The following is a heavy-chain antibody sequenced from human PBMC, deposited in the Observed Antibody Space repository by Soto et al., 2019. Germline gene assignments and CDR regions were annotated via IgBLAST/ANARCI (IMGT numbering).Heavy chain of an antibody. Sequence: SVKVSCKASGGTFSSYGISWVRQAPGQGLEWMGRIIPFLGTTNYAQNFQDRLTVTADTSTNTAFMELSSLRSDDTAVYYCATPNSTVVTAYYYGMDVWGQGTTVTVS. CDR1: GGTFSSYG. D-gene: IGHD4-17*01. CDR2: IIPFLGTT. CDR3: ATPNSTVVTAYYYGMDV. V-gene: IGHV1-69*10. J-gene: IGHJ6*02.